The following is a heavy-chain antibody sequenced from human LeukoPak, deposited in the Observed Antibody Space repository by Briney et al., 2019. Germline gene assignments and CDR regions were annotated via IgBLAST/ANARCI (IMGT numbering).Heavy chain of an antibody. CDR2: ISTSRT. Sequence: GGSLRLSCVGSGFRFANYGTNWVRQAPGRGLEWVSYISTSRTDYADSVKGRFTVSRDDAKNSLYLQMNSLRDEDTAVYYCARDTGSGYCTGGRCRGAFDIWGQGTKVTVSS. CDR1: GFRFANYG. V-gene: IGHV3-48*02. J-gene: IGHJ3*02. D-gene: IGHD2-15*01. CDR3: ARDTGSGYCTGGRCRGAFDI.